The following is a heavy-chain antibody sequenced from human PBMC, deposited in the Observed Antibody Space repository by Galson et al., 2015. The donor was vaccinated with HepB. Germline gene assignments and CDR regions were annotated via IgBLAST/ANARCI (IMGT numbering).Heavy chain of an antibody. D-gene: IGHD5-24*01. V-gene: IGHV4-39*01. Sequence: SETLSLTCTVSGGSISSSNYYWGWIRQPSGKGLEWIGSNFYSGSTYYNPSLKGRVTISVETSKNQLSLKVNSVTAADTAFYYCASGRRDGYRYFDNWGQGTLVTGSS. J-gene: IGHJ4*02. CDR1: GGSISSSNYY. CDR2: NFYSGST. CDR3: ASGRRDGYRYFDN.